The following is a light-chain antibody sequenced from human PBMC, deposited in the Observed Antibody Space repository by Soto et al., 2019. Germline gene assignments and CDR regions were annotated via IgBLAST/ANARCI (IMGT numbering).Light chain of an antibody. V-gene: IGLV2-8*01. CDR3: SSFAGNNNLV. J-gene: IGLJ2*01. CDR1: SSDVGGYNY. CDR2: EVS. Sequence: QSAVTQPPSASGSPGQSVTISCTGTSSDVGGYNYVSWYQQHPGKAPKLMISEVSKRPSGVPYRFSGSKSGNTASLTVSGLQAEDDTYYYCSSFAGNNNLVFGGGTKLTVL.